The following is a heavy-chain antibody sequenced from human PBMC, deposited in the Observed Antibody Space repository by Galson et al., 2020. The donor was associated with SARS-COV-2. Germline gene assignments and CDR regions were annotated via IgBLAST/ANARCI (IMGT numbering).Heavy chain of an antibody. Sequence: SGPTLVKPTQTLTLTCTFSGFSLSTSGMCVSWIRQPPGKALEWLARIDWDDDKYYSTSLKTRLTISKDTSKNQVVLTMTNVDPVDTATYYCARIAIAVAGTATDYWGQGTLVTVSS. CDR2: IDWDDDK. D-gene: IGHD6-19*01. V-gene: IGHV2-70*11. J-gene: IGHJ4*02. CDR1: GFSLSTSGMC. CDR3: ARIAIAVAGTATDY.